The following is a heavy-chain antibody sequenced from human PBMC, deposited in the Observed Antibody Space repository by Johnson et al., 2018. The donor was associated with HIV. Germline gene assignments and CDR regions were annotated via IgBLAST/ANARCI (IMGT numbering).Heavy chain of an antibody. J-gene: IGHJ3*02. CDR1: GFTFSNYW. V-gene: IGHV3-7*05. D-gene: IGHD6-13*01. Sequence: VQLVESGGDLVQPGGSLRLSCVASGFTFSNYWMSWVRQAPGKGLEWLANIKEDGSEDYYVDSLKGRFTISRDNAQNSLYLQMENLRAEDSAIYYCARDGVYSSPHDAFDIWGQGTMVTVS. CDR2: IKEDGSED. CDR3: ARDGVYSSPHDAFDI.